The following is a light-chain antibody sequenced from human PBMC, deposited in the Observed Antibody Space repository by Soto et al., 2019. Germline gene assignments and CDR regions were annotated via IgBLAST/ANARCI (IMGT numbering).Light chain of an antibody. Sequence: EIVMTQSPATLSVSPGERATLSCRASQSVSSNLAWYQQTPGQAPRLLIYGASTRATGIPARFSGSGSGTEFTLTITSLQSEDFAVYYCQEYNNWHPITFGGGTKVEIK. V-gene: IGKV3-15*01. CDR3: QEYNNWHPIT. CDR2: GAS. CDR1: QSVSSN. J-gene: IGKJ4*01.